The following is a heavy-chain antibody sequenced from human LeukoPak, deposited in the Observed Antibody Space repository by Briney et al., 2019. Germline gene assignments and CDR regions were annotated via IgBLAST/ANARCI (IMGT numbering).Heavy chain of an antibody. CDR3: ARRDIVVVVSASDY. V-gene: IGHV3-23*01. D-gene: IGHD2-15*01. CDR2: IRGSGGNT. Sequence: GGSLRLSCAASGFTFSTYGMSWVRQAPGKGLEWVSGIRGSGGNTYYADSVKGRFTISRDNSKNTVYLQMNSLRVDDTAVYFCARRDIVVVVSASDYWGQGTLVTASS. J-gene: IGHJ4*02. CDR1: GFTFSTYG.